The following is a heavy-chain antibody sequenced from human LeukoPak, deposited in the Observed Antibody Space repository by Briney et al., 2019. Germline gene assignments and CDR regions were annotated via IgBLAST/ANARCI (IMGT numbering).Heavy chain of an antibody. J-gene: IGHJ4*02. CDR1: GFTFGSYG. Sequence: GRSLRLSCAASGFTFGSYGMHWVRQAPGKGLEWVAVISYDGSNKYYADSVKGRFTISRDNSKNTLYLQMNSLRAEDTAVYYCAKADYDSSGYCDYWGQGTLVTVSS. V-gene: IGHV3-30*18. CDR3: AKADYDSSGYCDY. D-gene: IGHD3-22*01. CDR2: ISYDGSNK.